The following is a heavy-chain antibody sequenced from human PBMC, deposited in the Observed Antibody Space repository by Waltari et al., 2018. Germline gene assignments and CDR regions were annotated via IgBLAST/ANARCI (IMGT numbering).Heavy chain of an antibody. CDR1: GRSLSSSSYS. CDR3: ARDGGSSWYYYYGMDV. Sequence: QLQLQESGPGLVKPSETLSLTCTVSGRSLSSSSYSWGWIRQPPGKGLEWIGSIYYSGSTYYNPSLKSRVTISVDTSKNQFSLKLSSVTAADTAVYYCARDGGSSWYYYYGMDVWGQGTTVTVSS. CDR2: IYYSGST. J-gene: IGHJ6*02. D-gene: IGHD6-13*01. V-gene: IGHV4-39*07.